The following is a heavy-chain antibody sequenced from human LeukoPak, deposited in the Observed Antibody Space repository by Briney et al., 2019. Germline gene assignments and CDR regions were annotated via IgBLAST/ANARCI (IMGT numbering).Heavy chain of an antibody. J-gene: IGHJ3*02. CDR3: ARGTARITMIVVVIVAFDI. Sequence: SETLSLTCTVSGGSISSGSNYWSWIRQPAGKGLEWIGRIYTTGSTNYNPSLKSRVTISVDTSKNQFSLKLNSVTAADTAVYHCARGTARITMIVVVIVAFDIWGQGTMVTVSS. CDR2: IYTTGST. D-gene: IGHD3-22*01. CDR1: GGSISSGSNY. V-gene: IGHV4-61*02.